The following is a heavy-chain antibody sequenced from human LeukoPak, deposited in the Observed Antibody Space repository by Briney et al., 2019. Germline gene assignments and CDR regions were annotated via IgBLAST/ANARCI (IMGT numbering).Heavy chain of an antibody. V-gene: IGHV4-39*01. D-gene: IGHD1-26*01. J-gene: IGHJ4*02. Sequence: PSETLSLTCTVSGGSISSSSYYWGWVRQPPGKGLEWIASIYYSGSTYYNPSLKSRVTISVDTSKNQFSLKLSSVTAADTAVYYCARQMGRGSYFDYWGQGTLVTVSS. CDR1: GGSISSSSYY. CDR3: ARQMGRGSYFDY. CDR2: IYYSGST.